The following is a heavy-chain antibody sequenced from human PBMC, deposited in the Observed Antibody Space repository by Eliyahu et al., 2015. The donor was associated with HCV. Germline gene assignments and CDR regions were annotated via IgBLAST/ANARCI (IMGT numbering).Heavy chain of an antibody. CDR1: XXXXXSSXXY. Sequence: QLQLQESGPGLVKPSETLSLTCXVSXXXXXSSXXYWGXXRQPPGKGLEWIGSIYYSGSTYYNPSLKSRVTISVDTSKNQFSLKLSSVTAADTAVYYCARHGPRGVAATLYYFDYWGQGTLVTVSS. CDR3: ARHGPRGVAATLYYFDY. D-gene: IGHD2-15*01. J-gene: IGHJ4*02. V-gene: IGHV4-39*01. CDR2: IYYSGST.